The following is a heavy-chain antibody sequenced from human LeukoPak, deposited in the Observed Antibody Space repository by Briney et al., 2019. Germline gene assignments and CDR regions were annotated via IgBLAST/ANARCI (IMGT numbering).Heavy chain of an antibody. D-gene: IGHD3-3*01. Sequence: GESLKISCKGSGYSFTSYWIGWVRQMPGKGLEWMGIIYPGDSDTRYSPSFQGQVTISADKSISTAYLQWSSLKASDTAMYYCARSIYGFWSGYYPLDYWGQGTLVTVSS. V-gene: IGHV5-51*01. CDR3: ARSIYGFWSGYYPLDY. J-gene: IGHJ4*02. CDR2: IYPGDSDT. CDR1: GYSFTSYW.